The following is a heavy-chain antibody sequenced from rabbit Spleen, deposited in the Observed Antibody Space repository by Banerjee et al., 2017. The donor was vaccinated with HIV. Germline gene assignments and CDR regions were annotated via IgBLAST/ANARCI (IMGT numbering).Heavy chain of an antibody. Sequence: QSLEESGGDLVKPGASLTLTCTASGFSFSSSSYMCWVRQAPGKGLEWIACIAGGSSGFTYSATWAKGRFTFSKTSSTTVTLQVTSLTAADTATYFCARDLTGVIGWNFGWWGQGTLVTVS. J-gene: IGHJ3*01. D-gene: IGHD4-1*01. CDR1: GFSFSSSSY. CDR3: ARDLTGVIGWNFGW. V-gene: IGHV1S40*01. CDR2: IAGGSSGFT.